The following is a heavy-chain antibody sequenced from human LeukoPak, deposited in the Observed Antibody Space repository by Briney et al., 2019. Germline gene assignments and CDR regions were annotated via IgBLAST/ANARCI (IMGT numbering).Heavy chain of an antibody. Sequence: ASVKVSCKAPGYTFTSYYMHWVRQAPGQGLEWMGIINPSGGSTIYAQKFQGRVTMTRDTSTSTVYMELSSLRSEDTAVYYCARPSGDYEYYFDYWGQGTLVTVSS. CDR2: INPSGGST. CDR3: ARPSGDYEYYFDY. CDR1: GYTFTSYY. V-gene: IGHV1-46*01. D-gene: IGHD4-17*01. J-gene: IGHJ4*02.